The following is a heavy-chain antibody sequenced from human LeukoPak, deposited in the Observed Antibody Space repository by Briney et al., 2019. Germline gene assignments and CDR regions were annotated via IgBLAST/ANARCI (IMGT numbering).Heavy chain of an antibody. CDR2: IIPIFGTA. CDR3: ARDRYSSRTNFDY. CDR1: GGTFSSYA. V-gene: IGHV1-69*13. J-gene: IGHJ4*02. Sequence: SVKVSCKGSGGTFSSYAISWVRQAPGQGLEWMGGIIPIFGTANYAQKFQGRVTITADESTSTAYMELSSLRSEDTAVYYCARDRYSSRTNFDYWGQGTLVTVSS. D-gene: IGHD6-13*01.